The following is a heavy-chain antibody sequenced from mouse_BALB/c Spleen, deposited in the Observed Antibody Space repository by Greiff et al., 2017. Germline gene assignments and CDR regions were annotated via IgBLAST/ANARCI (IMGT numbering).Heavy chain of an antibody. Sequence: EVKLMESGGGLVKPGGSLKLSCAASGFTFSDYYMYWVRQTPEKRLEWVATISDGGSYTYYPDSVKGRFTISRDNAKNNLYLQMSSLKSEDTAMYYCARDWEITSAMDYWGQGTSVTVSS. V-gene: IGHV5-4*02. D-gene: IGHD2-4*01. J-gene: IGHJ4*01. CDR2: ISDGGSYT. CDR3: ARDWEITSAMDY. CDR1: GFTFSDYY.